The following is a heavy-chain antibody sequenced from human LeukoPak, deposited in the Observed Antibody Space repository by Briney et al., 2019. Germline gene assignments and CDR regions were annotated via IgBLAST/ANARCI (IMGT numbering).Heavy chain of an antibody. CDR1: GFTFSSSA. CDR2: ISGSGSGGST. D-gene: IGHD3-3*01. Sequence: PGGSLRLSCAASGFTFSSSAMSWVRQAPGKGLEWVSNISGSGSGGSTYYADSVKGRFTISRDNSKNALYLQMNSLRAEDTAVYYCAKDLNFFSGVVIQGFDYWGQGTLVTVSS. J-gene: IGHJ4*02. V-gene: IGHV3-23*01. CDR3: AKDLNFFSGVVIQGFDY.